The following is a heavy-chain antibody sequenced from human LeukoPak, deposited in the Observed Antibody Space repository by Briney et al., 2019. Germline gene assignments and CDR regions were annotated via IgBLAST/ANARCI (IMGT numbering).Heavy chain of an antibody. J-gene: IGHJ6*02. Sequence: GRSLRLSCAASGSTFSSYAMHWVRQAPGKGLEWVAVISYDGSNKYYADSVKGRFTISRDNSRNTLYLQMNSLRAEDTAVYYCASQLYSYGYYYYYGMDVWGQGTTVTVSS. CDR2: ISYDGSNK. CDR1: GSTFSSYA. V-gene: IGHV3-30-3*01. D-gene: IGHD5-18*01. CDR3: ASQLYSYGYYYYYGMDV.